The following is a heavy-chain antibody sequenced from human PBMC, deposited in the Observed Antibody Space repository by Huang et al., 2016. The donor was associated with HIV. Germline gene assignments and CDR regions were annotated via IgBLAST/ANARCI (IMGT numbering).Heavy chain of an antibody. CDR1: GGSLSSGAYS. J-gene: IGHJ3*02. D-gene: IGHD6-13*01. CDR3: ARDLAAAGTGAFDI. CDR2: VDHSGSS. Sequence: QLQLQESGSGLVKPSQTLSLTCAVSGGSLSSGAYSWRWIRQTPGKGLGWIGYVDHSGSSYYNPSLNSLVTISVYWSKIQFSLKLISVPAAYTAVYYCARDLAAAGTGAFDIWGQGTMVTVSS. V-gene: IGHV4-30-2*01.